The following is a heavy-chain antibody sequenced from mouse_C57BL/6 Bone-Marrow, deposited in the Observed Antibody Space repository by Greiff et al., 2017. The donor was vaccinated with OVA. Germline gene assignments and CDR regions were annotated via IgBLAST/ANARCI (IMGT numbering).Heavy chain of an antibody. V-gene: IGHV6-6*01. J-gene: IGHJ3*01. CDR2: IRNKANTHAT. D-gene: IGHD2-3*01. CDR1: GFTFSDAW. Sequence: EVKVEESGGGLVQPGGSMTLSCAASGFTFSDAWMDWVRQSPEKGLEWVAEIRNKANTHATYYAMSVQGRFTISRDDSKSSVYLQMNSLRAEDTGIYYCTIYDGPYGFAYWGQGTLVTVSA. CDR3: TIYDGPYGFAY.